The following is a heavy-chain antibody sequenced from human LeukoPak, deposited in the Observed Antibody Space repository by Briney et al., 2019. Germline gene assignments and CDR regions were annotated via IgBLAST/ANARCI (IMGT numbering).Heavy chain of an antibody. CDR2: INHSGST. CDR1: GGSFSGYY. J-gene: IGHJ6*03. V-gene: IGHV4-34*01. CDR3: ARGQPAGTRKLLLNYYYYMDV. D-gene: IGHD6-13*01. Sequence: KPSETLSLTCAVYGGSFSGYYWSWIRQPPGKGLEWIGEINHSGSTNYNPSLKSRVTTSVDTSKNQFSLKLSSVTAADTAVYYCARGQPAGTRKLLLNYYYYMDVWGKGTTVTVSS.